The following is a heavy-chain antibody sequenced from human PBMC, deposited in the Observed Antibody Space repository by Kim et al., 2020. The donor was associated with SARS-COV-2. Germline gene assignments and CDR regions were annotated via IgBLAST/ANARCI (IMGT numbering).Heavy chain of an antibody. J-gene: IGHJ5*02. V-gene: IGHV4-30-2*01. CDR2: IYHSGST. CDR3: AREGSSGSYYGWFDP. D-gene: IGHD1-26*01. Sequence: SETLSLTCAVSGGSISSGGYSWSWIRQPPGKGLEWIGYIYHSGSTYYNPSLKSRVTISVDRSKNQFSLKLSSVTAADTAVYYCAREGSSGSYYGWFDPWGQGTLVTVSS. CDR1: GGSISSGGYS.